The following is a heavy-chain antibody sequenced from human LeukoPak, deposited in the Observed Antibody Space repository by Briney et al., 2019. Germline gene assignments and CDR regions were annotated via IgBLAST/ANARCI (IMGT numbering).Heavy chain of an antibody. Sequence: GGSLRLSCTASGFTVGNNYMNWVRQAPGKGLEWVSYISSSSSTIYYADSVKGRFTISRDNAKNSLYLQMNSLRDEDTAVYYCAKWGDYGDYGFDYWGQGTLVTVSS. CDR3: AKWGDYGDYGFDY. D-gene: IGHD4-17*01. CDR1: GFTVGNNY. CDR2: ISSSSSTI. V-gene: IGHV3-48*02. J-gene: IGHJ4*02.